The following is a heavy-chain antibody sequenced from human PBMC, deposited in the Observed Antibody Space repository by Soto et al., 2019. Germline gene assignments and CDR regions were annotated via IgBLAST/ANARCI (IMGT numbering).Heavy chain of an antibody. Sequence: SETLSLTCTVSGDSISNVNYCWSWIRQPPDKGLEWIGHIYNGGSTYSNPSLRSRVTISVDTSKNQFSLKLSSVTAADTALYYCARGLFSDSSYSGGWYYFDSWGQGAMVTVSS. J-gene: IGHJ4*02. CDR3: ARGLFSDSSYSGGWYYFDS. CDR2: IYNGGST. V-gene: IGHV4-30-4*01. CDR1: GDSISNVNYC. D-gene: IGHD2-15*01.